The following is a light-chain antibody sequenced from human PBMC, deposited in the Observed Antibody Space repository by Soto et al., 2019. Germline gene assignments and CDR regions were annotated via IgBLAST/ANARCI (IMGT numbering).Light chain of an antibody. J-gene: IGKJ5*01. CDR1: QDIRKY. CDR2: DAS. CDR3: QQYENLPIT. V-gene: IGKV1-33*01. Sequence: DIQLTQSPSSLSASAGDRVTITCQASQDIRKYLNWYQQKPGEAPKLLIYDASTLETGVTSRFRGSGSGTDFTFTISGLQPEDVGTYYCQQYENLPITFGQGTRLEIK.